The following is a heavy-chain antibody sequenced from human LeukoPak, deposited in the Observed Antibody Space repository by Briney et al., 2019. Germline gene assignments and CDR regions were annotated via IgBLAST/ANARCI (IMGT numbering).Heavy chain of an antibody. CDR1: GYTFTGYY. V-gene: IGHV1-2*02. CDR2: INPNSGGT. D-gene: IGHD2-2*01. CDR3: ASPGDCSSTSCLRY. J-gene: IGHJ4*02. Sequence: ASVKVSCKASGYTFTGYYMHWVRQAPGQGLEWMGWINPNSGGTNYAQEFQGRVTMTRDTSISTAYMELSRLRSDDTAVYYCASPGDCSSTSCLRYWGQGTLVTVSS.